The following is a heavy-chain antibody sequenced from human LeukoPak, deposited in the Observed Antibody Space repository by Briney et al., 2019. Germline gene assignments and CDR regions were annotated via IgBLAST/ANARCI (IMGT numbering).Heavy chain of an antibody. D-gene: IGHD4-23*01. CDR1: GVSISSYY. CDR3: ARDRTVVGTYYYYGMDA. V-gene: IGHV4-4*07. J-gene: IGHJ6*02. Sequence: SETLSLTCTVSGVSISSYYWSWIRQPAGKGLEWIGRFYTSGSTNYNPSLKSRVTMSVDTSKNQFSLKLKSVTAADTAVYYCARDRTVVGTYYYYGMDAWGQGTTVTVSS. CDR2: FYTSGST.